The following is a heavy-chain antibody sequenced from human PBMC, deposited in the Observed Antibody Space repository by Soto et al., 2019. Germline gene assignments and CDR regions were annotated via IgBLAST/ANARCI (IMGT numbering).Heavy chain of an antibody. J-gene: IGHJ5*02. D-gene: IGHD6-6*01. CDR3: ARSQVRYSSSSGWFEP. CDR2: IYSSGST. V-gene: IGHV4-59*01. CDR1: GGSISSYY. Sequence: SENLSLTCTVSGGSISSYYWSWIRQPPGKGLEWIGYIYSSGSTNYNPSLKSRVTISVDTAKNQFSLKLSSVTAADTAVYYCARSQVRYSSSSGWFEPGGQGSRVTVSS.